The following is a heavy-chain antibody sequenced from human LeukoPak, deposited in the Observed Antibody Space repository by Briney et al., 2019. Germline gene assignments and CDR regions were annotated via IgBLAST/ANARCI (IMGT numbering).Heavy chain of an antibody. CDR2: IVPIFGLA. Sequence: SVKVSCKASGGTFSKCAISWVRQTPGQGLEWIGGIVPIFGLANYAQKFQGRVTITADEVTSTAYMELSSLRSEDTAVYYCARNRPERHENYYYYYYMDVWGKGTTVTVSS. CDR3: ARNRPERHENYYYYYYMDV. V-gene: IGHV1-69*13. D-gene: IGHD2/OR15-2a*01. CDR1: GGTFSKCA. J-gene: IGHJ6*03.